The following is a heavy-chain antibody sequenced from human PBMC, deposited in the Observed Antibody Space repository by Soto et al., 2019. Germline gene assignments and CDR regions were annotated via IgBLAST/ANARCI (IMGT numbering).Heavy chain of an antibody. D-gene: IGHD6-6*01. J-gene: IGHJ4*02. Sequence: QVHLVQSGAEVKKPGASVKVSCKGSGYAFTTYGITWVRQAPGQGLEWMGWISAHNGNTNYAQKLQGRVTVTRDTSTSTAYTELRSLRSDDTAVDYCARGRDGDYWGQGALVTVSS. CDR2: ISAHNGNT. CDR3: ARGRDGDY. V-gene: IGHV1-18*01. CDR1: GYAFTTYG.